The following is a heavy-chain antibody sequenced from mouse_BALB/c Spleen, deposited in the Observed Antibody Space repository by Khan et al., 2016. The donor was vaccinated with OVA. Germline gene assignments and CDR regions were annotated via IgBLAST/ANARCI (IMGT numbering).Heavy chain of an antibody. CDR1: GDSITSGY. J-gene: IGHJ3*01. CDR3: ARSTYRYAFAY. Sequence: EVKLEVSGPSLVKPSQTLSLTCSVTGDSITSGYWCWIRKFPGNKLEYMGYILYSDSTYYNPSLKSRISITRHTSQNQYYLQLNSVTPEDTATYYCARSTYRYAFAYWGQGTLVTVSA. V-gene: IGHV3-8*02. D-gene: IGHD2-14*01. CDR2: ILYSDST.